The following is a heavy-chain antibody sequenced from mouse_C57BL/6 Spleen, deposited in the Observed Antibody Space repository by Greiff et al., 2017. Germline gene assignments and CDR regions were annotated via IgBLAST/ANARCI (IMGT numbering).Heavy chain of an antibody. D-gene: IGHD2-3*01. V-gene: IGHV1-80*01. CDR3: ARFYDGYPSFAY. J-gene: IGHJ3*01. CDR1: GYAFSSYW. CDR2: IYPGDGDT. Sequence: VQLQQSGAELVKPGASVKISCKASGYAFSSYWMNWVKQRPGKGLEWIGQIYPGDGDTNYNGKFKGKATLTADKSSSTAYMQLSSLTSEDSAVYFCARFYDGYPSFAYWGQGTLVTVSA.